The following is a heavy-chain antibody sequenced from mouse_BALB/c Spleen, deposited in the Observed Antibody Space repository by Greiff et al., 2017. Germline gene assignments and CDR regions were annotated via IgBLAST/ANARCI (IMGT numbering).Heavy chain of an antibody. CDR1: GYTFTDYA. V-gene: IGHV1S137*01. J-gene: IGHJ4*01. Sequence: VQLQQSGAELVRPGVSVKISCKGSGYTFTDYAMHWVKQSHAKSLEWIGVISTYYGDASYNQKFKGKATMTVDKSSSTAYMELARLTSEDSAIYYCARSRGVGDAMDYWGQGTSVTVSS. D-gene: IGHD1-1*01. CDR2: ISTYYGDA. CDR3: ARSRGVGDAMDY.